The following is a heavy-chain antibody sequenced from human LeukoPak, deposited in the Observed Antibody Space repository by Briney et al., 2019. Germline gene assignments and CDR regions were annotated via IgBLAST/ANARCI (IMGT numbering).Heavy chain of an antibody. CDR2: TYYRSKWSS. Sequence: SQTLSLTCAISGDSVSRNWIRQSPSRGLEWLGWTYYRSKWSSGYAESVKSRITINPDTSKNQFSLQLKSVTPEDTAVYYCARSQTGGTFDYWGQGALVTVSS. D-gene: IGHD1-26*01. V-gene: IGHV6-1*01. J-gene: IGHJ4*02. CDR3: ARSQTGGTFDY. CDR1: GDSVSR.